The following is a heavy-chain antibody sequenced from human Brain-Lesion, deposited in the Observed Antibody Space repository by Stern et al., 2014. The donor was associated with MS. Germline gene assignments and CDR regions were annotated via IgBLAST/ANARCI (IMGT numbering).Heavy chain of an antibody. CDR3: ARDCGSGSCYQTQYYYGVDV. J-gene: IGHJ6*02. D-gene: IGHD2-15*01. Sequence: EVHLVESGGGLVQPGGSLRLSCAGSGFSLSSYWMSWVRQAPGKGPELVATIKQDGSEGYYVDSVKGRFTISRDNSKNSVFLQMNSLRVDDTSVYYCARDCGSGSCYQTQYYYGVDVWGQGTTVIVSS. CDR2: IKQDGSEG. CDR1: GFSLSSYW. V-gene: IGHV3-7*01.